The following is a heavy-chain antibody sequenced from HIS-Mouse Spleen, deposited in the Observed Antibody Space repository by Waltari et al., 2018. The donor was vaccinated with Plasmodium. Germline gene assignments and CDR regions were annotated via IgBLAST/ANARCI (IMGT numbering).Heavy chain of an antibody. CDR2: IKQDGSEK. Sequence: EVQLVESGGGLVRPGGSLRLSCAASGCTFIIYWMSGVRQAPGKGLEVVANIKQDGSEKDYVDSVKGRFTISRDNAKNSLYLQMNSLRAEDTAVYYCASSWYWYFDLWGRGTLVTGSS. D-gene: IGHD6-13*01. CDR1: GCTFIIYW. CDR3: ASSWYWYFDL. J-gene: IGHJ2*01. V-gene: IGHV3-7*01.